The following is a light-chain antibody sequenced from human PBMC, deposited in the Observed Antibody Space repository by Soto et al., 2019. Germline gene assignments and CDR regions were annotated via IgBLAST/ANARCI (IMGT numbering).Light chain of an antibody. Sequence: SYELTQPPSVSVSSGQTASITCSGDKLGDKYACWYQQKPGQSPVLVIYQDSKRPSGIPERFSGSNSGNTATLTISGTQAMDEADYYCQAWDSSTRYVFGTGTKLTVL. CDR1: KLGDKY. CDR2: QDS. V-gene: IGLV3-1*01. J-gene: IGLJ1*01. CDR3: QAWDSSTRYV.